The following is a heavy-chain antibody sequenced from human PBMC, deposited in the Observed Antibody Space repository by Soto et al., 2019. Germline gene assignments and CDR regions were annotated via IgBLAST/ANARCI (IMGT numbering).Heavy chain of an antibody. CDR1: GFTFSNAW. D-gene: IGHD6-13*01. J-gene: IGHJ6*02. Sequence: GGSLRLSCAASGFTFSNAWMSWVRQAPGKGLEWVGRIKSKTDGGTTDYAAPVKGRFTISRDDSKNTLYLQMNSLKTEDTAVYYCTAGXSSWFFGYDYYYYGMDVWGQGTTVTVSS. CDR3: TAGXSSWFFGYDYYYYGMDV. CDR2: IKSKTDGGTT. V-gene: IGHV3-15*01.